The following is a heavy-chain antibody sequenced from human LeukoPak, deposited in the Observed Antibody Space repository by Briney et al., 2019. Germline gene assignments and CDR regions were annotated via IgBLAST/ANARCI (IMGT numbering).Heavy chain of an antibody. CDR3: ARDQSLGYCSGGSCHTDY. CDR2: ISYDGSNK. J-gene: IGHJ4*02. CDR1: GFTFSSYG. D-gene: IGHD2-15*01. V-gene: IGHV3-30*03. Sequence: GSLRLSCAASGFTFSSYGMHWVRQAPGKGLEWVAVISYDGSNKYYADSVKGRFTISRDNSKNTLYLQMNSLRAEDTAVYYCARDQSLGYCSGGSCHTDYWGQGTLVTVSS.